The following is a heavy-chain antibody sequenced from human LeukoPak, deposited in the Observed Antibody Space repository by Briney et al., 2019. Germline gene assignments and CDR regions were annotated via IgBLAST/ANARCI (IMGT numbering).Heavy chain of an antibody. V-gene: IGHV3-9*01. D-gene: IGHD6-13*01. CDR1: GFTFDDYA. J-gene: IGHJ4*01. CDR3: AKNIYSGGSSNCLDY. CDR2: ISWNSNSI. Sequence: PGGSLRLSCAASGFTFDDYAMPWVRQTPGKGLEWVSGISWNSNSISYEDSVKGRFTISRDNAKNSLYLQMNSLRPEDTALYYCAKNIYSGGSSNCLDYWGHGTLVTVSS.